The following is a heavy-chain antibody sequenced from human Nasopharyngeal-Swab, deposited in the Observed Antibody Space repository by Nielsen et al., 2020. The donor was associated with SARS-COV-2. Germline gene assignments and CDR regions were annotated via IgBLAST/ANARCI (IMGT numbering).Heavy chain of an antibody. CDR1: GGPISSYH. V-gene: IGHV4-59*01. CDR2: IYYSGST. CDR3: ARVFKESSFSSSSGPFDY. D-gene: IGHD6-6*01. J-gene: IGHJ4*02. Sequence: SEPLSPPCTAPGGPISSYHWSWIRQPPGKGLEWIGHIYYSGSTNYNPSLKSRVTISVDTSKNQFSLKLSSVTDADTAVYYCARVFKESSFSSSSGPFDYWGQGTLVTVSS.